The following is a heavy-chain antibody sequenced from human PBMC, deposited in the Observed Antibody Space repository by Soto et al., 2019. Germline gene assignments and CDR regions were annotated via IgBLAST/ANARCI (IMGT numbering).Heavy chain of an antibody. CDR1: GYTFTNYG. J-gene: IGHJ5*02. CDR3: ASSTAMVRGWFDP. D-gene: IGHD5-18*01. CDR2: MSAYNGNT. Sequence: ASVKVSCKASGYTFTNYGITWVRQAPGQGLEWMGWMSAYNGNTHYAQKLQGRVTMTTDTSTSTAYMELRSLRSDDTAVYYCASSTAMVRGWFDPWGQGTLVTVSS. V-gene: IGHV1-18*01.